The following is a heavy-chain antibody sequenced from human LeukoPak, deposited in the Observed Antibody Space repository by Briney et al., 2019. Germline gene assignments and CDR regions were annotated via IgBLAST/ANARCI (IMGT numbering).Heavy chain of an antibody. J-gene: IGHJ3*02. CDR3: ARLPGGDSSSVVAFDI. Sequence: SETLSLTCAVSGGSISNYYWSWIRQSAGKGLEWIGRIYTSGSTNYNPSLKSRVTMSVDTSKNHLSLNLRSATAADTAVYYCARLPGGDSSSVVAFDIWGQGTVVTVSS. CDR2: IYTSGST. V-gene: IGHV4-59*10. D-gene: IGHD2-21*02. CDR1: GGSISNYY.